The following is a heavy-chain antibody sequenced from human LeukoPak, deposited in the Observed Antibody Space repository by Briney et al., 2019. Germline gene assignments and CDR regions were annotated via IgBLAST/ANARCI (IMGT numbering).Heavy chain of an antibody. V-gene: IGHV4-34*01. CDR2: INHSGST. CDR3: ASLRRKKANHFDY. J-gene: IGHJ4*02. CDR1: GGSFSGYY. Sequence: LETLSLTCAVYGGSFSGYYWSWIRQPPGKGLEWIGEINHSGSTNYNPSLKSRVTISVDTSKNQFSLKLSSVTAADTAVYYCASLRRKKANHFDYWGQGTLVTVSS. D-gene: IGHD5/OR15-5a*01.